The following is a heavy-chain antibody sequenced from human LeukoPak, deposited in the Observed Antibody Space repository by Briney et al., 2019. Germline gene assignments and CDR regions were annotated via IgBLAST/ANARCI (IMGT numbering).Heavy chain of an antibody. CDR2: ISAYNGNT. D-gene: IGHD6-13*01. CDR3: ARETSSWYPMDS. Sequence: ASVKVSCKASGYTFTGYYMHWVRQAPGQGLEWMGWISAYNGNTNYAQKLQGRVTMTTDTSTSTAYMELRSLRVEDTAVYYCARETSSWYPMDSWGQGTLVTVSS. CDR1: GYTFTGYY. V-gene: IGHV1-18*04. J-gene: IGHJ4*02.